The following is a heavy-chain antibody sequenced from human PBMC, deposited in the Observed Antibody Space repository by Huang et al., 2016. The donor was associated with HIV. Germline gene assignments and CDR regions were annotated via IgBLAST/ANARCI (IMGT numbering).Heavy chain of an antibody. V-gene: IGHV4-30-4*08. CDR1: GGSVSSDGYY. CDR3: ARYRSRGGFGNYFGY. Sequence: QVQLQESGPGLVKPSQTLSLTCTVSGGSVSSDGYYWSWIRQPPGKGLEWIGYIYHSWITYYNPSLKSRVTMSIDTSKNQFSLHLSSVTAADTAVYYCARYRSRGGFGNYFGYWGQGTLVTVSS. J-gene: IGHJ4*02. D-gene: IGHD3-10*01. CDR2: IYHSWIT.